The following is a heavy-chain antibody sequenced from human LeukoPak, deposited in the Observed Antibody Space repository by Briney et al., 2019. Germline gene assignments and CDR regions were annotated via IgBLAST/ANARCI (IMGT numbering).Heavy chain of an antibody. CDR3: ARGIMGDFDY. V-gene: IGHV4-30-4*02. CDR1: GGSISSGDYS. D-gene: IGHD3-16*01. Sequence: SETLSLTCTVSGGSISSGDYSWSWIRQPPGKGLEWIGYIYYSGSTYYNPSLKSRVTISVDTSKNQFSLKLSSVTAADTAVYYCARGIMGDFDYWGQGTLVTVSS. J-gene: IGHJ4*02. CDR2: IYYSGST.